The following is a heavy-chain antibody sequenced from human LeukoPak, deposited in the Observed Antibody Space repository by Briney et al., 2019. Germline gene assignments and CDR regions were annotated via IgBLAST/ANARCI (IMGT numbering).Heavy chain of an antibody. CDR2: INPNSGDT. V-gene: IGHV1-2*02. CDR3: ARDRSPAPGRSYGRGHFDY. CDR1: GYTFTGYY. D-gene: IGHD5-18*01. J-gene: IGHJ4*02. Sequence: ASVKVSCKASGYTFTGYYMHGVRQAPGQGLEWMGWINPNSGDTNYAHKFQGRVTMTRDTSINTAYMELSRLRSDDTAVYYCARDRSPAPGRSYGRGHFDYWGQGTLVTVSS.